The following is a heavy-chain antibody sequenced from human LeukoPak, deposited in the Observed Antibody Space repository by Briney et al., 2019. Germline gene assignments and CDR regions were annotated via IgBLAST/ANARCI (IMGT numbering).Heavy chain of an antibody. V-gene: IGHV1-69*13. J-gene: IGHJ6*03. D-gene: IGHD4-17*01. CDR3: ARGSTYGDYVYYYMDV. CDR2: IIPIFGTA. CDR1: GGTFSSYA. Sequence: SVKVSCKASGGTFSSYAISWVRQAPGQGLEWMGGIIPIFGTANYAQKFQGRVTITADESTSTAYMELSSLRSEDTAVYYCARGSTYGDYVYYYMDVWGKGTMVTVSS.